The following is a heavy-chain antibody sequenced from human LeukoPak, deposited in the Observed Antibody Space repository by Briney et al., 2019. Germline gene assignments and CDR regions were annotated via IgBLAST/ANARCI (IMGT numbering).Heavy chain of an antibody. D-gene: IGHD1-26*01. CDR2: INSDGSST. CDR3: AREGSGSYRLFDY. Sequence: PGGSLRLSCAASGFTFSSYWKHWVRQAPGKGLVWVSRINSDGSSTSYADSVKGRFTISRDNAKNTLYLQMNSLRAEDTAVYYCAREGSGSYRLFDYWGQGTLVTVSS. CDR1: GFTFSSYW. V-gene: IGHV3-74*01. J-gene: IGHJ4*02.